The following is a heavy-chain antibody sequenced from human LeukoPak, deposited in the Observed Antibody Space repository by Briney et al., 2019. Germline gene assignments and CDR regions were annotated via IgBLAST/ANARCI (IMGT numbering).Heavy chain of an antibody. Sequence: PGGSLRLSCAATGFTFSTYWMSWVRQVPGKGLEGVANINQDGSAKYYVDSVKGRFTISRDNSRNTLDIEMNSLRPEDTAVYYCAKPSQYSSGWFDYWGQGTLVTVSS. CDR2: INQDGSAK. D-gene: IGHD6-19*01. CDR3: AKPSQYSSGWFDY. CDR1: GFTFSTYW. J-gene: IGHJ4*02. V-gene: IGHV3-7*03.